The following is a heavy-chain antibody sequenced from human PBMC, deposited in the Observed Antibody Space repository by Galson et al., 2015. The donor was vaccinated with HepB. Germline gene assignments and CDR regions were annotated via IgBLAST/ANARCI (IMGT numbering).Heavy chain of an antibody. Sequence: SVKVSCKASGYTFSIHGISWVRQAPGQGLEWMGWISGYNGNTDHSQKFQGRVTMTKDTSTGTACMELRSLRSDDTAVYYCARVDYFESSGYYMHWGQGTLVTVSS. V-gene: IGHV1-18*01. CDR1: GYTFSIHG. D-gene: IGHD3-22*01. J-gene: IGHJ4*02. CDR2: ISGYNGNT. CDR3: ARVDYFESSGYYMH.